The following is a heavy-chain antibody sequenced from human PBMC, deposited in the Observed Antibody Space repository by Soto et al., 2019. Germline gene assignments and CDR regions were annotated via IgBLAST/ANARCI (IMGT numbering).Heavy chain of an antibody. CDR1: GFTVSSNY. Sequence: EVQLVESGGDLIQPGGSLRLSCAASGFTVSSNYMSWVRQAPGKGLEWVSVIYTGGGTVYADSVKGRFTISRDNSKSTVYLQMNSLRGEDTAVYYCARDLGCDSNQHWGQGTLVSVSS. V-gene: IGHV3-53*01. D-gene: IGHD4-4*01. CDR3: ARDLGCDSNQH. J-gene: IGHJ1*01. CDR2: IYTGGGT.